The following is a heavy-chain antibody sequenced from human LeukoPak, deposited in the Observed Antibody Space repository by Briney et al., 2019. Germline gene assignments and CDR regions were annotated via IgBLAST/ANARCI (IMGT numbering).Heavy chain of an antibody. Sequence: SETLSLTCTVSGGSISSYYWSWIRQPPGKGLEWIGYIYYSGSTNYNPSLKSRVTISVDTSKNQFSLKLSSVTAADTAVYYCARDDTYGGYDYWGQGTLVTVSS. CDR1: GGSISSYY. J-gene: IGHJ4*02. D-gene: IGHD4-23*01. CDR2: IYYSGST. CDR3: ARDDTYGGYDY. V-gene: IGHV4-59*01.